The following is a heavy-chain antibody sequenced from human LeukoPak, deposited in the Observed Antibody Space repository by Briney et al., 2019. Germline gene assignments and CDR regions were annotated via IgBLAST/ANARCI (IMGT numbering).Heavy chain of an antibody. V-gene: IGHV5-51*01. Sequence: GESLKISCKGSGYSFTNYWIAWVRQMPGKGLEWMGIVYPGDSDTRYSPSFQGQVTLSADKSISTAYLQWSSLKASDTAMYYCARQADILTCYKYWGQGTLVTVSS. CDR3: ARQADILTCYKY. J-gene: IGHJ4*02. CDR2: VYPGDSDT. D-gene: IGHD3-9*01. CDR1: GYSFTNYW.